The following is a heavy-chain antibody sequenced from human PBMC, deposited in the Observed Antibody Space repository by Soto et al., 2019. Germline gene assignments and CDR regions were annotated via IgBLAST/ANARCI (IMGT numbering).Heavy chain of an antibody. CDR3: ARGKYPGSVDA. Sequence: GGSLRLSCAVSGFTFSDYYMHWMRQAPGKGLEWVSYISGPGSVISYTDSVKGRFTISRDNAKNSLFLQVNSLRADDTALYYCARGKYPGSVDAWGQGTMVTVSS. CDR2: ISGPGSVI. J-gene: IGHJ3*01. V-gene: IGHV3-11*01. CDR1: GFTFSDYY.